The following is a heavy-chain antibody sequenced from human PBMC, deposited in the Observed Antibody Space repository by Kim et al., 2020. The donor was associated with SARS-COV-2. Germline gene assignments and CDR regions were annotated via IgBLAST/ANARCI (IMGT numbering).Heavy chain of an antibody. V-gene: IGHV4-39*01. D-gene: IGHD2-21*02. CDR3: ARRLAYCGGDCYPSWFDP. J-gene: IGHJ5*02. Sequence: KGRVTISVDTSKNQFSLRLSSVTAADTAVYYCARRLAYCGGDCYPSWFDPWGQGTLVTVSS.